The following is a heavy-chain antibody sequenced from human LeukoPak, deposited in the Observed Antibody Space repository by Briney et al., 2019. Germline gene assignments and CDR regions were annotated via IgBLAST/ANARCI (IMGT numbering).Heavy chain of an antibody. J-gene: IGHJ4*02. CDR3: AYEMATTFDY. CDR1: GDSVSSNSAA. D-gene: IGHD5-24*01. Sequence: SQTLSLTCAISGDSVSSNSAAWNRIRQSPSRGLEWLGRTYYRSKWYNDYAVSVKSRITINPDTSKNQFSLQLSSVTPEDTAVYYCAYEMATTFDYWGQGTLVTVSS. V-gene: IGHV6-1*01. CDR2: TYYRSKWYN.